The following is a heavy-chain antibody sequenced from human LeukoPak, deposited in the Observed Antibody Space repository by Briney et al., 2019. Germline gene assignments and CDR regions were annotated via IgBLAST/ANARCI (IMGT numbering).Heavy chain of an antibody. V-gene: IGHV1-18*01. CDR2: ISAYNGNT. D-gene: IGHD3-22*01. CDR1: GYTFTSYG. Sequence: ASVKVSCKASGYTFTSYGISWVRQAPGQGLEWMGWISAYNGNTNYAQKLQGRVTMTTDTSTSTAYMELRSLRSDDTAVYYCARGSSGYYDSSGYYHYWGQGTLVTISS. J-gene: IGHJ4*02. CDR3: ARGSSGYYDSSGYYHY.